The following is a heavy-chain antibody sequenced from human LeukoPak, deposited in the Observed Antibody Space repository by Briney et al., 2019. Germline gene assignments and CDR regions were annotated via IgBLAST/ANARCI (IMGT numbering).Heavy chain of an antibody. Sequence: SVKVSCKASGGTFSSYAISWVRQAPGQGLEWMGGIIPILGTANYAQKFQGRVTMTADESTSTAYMELSSLRSEDTAVYYCARGLEGWYYYYMYVWGKGTPVTVSS. J-gene: IGHJ6*03. CDR2: IIPILGTA. V-gene: IGHV1-69*13. D-gene: IGHD5-24*01. CDR1: GGTFSSYA. CDR3: ARGLEGWYYYYMYV.